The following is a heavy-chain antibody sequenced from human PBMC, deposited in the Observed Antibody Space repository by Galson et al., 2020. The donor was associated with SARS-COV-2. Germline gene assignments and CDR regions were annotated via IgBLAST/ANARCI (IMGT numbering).Heavy chain of an antibody. CDR3: ATENYDNIGYYIDY. Sequence: QAGGSLRLSCEASGFIFTNHGMHWVRQAPGKGLEWVAVIWYDGINKYYADSVKGRFTISRDNSKNTLYLQMNSLRAEDTAVYYCATENYDNIGYYIDYWGQGTLVTVSS. J-gene: IGHJ4*02. CDR2: IWYDGINK. V-gene: IGHV3-33*01. CDR1: GFIFTNHG. D-gene: IGHD3-22*01.